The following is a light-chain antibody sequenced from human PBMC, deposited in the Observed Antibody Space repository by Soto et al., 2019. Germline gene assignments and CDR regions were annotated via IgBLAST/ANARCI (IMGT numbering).Light chain of an antibody. J-gene: IGKJ1*01. V-gene: IGKV3-15*01. CDR2: GAS. CDR1: QSVNSD. Sequence: EIVMTQSPATLSVSPGERATLSCRASQSVNSDLAWYQQKPGQAPRLLIYGASTRATGIPARFRGSGSGTDFTLTISSLQSEDFAGYYCQQYNQWPPWTFGQGTKVEIK. CDR3: QQYNQWPPWT.